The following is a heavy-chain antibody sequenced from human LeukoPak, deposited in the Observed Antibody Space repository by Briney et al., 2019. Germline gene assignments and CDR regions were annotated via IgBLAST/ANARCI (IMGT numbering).Heavy chain of an antibody. Sequence: GGSLRLSCAASGFTFSSYAMTWVRQAPGKGLEWVSAVSGSGGSTYYSDSVKGRFTISRDNSKNTLYLQMNSLRAEDTAVYYCAKGFSSSQTRGPFDIWGQGTMVTVSA. V-gene: IGHV3-23*01. D-gene: IGHD6-13*01. J-gene: IGHJ3*02. CDR3: AKGFSSSQTRGPFDI. CDR1: GFTFSSYA. CDR2: VSGSGGST.